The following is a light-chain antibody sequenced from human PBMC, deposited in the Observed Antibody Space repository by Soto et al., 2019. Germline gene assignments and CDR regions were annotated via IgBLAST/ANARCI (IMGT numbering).Light chain of an antibody. J-gene: IGKJ1*01. CDR1: QSVSNY. Sequence: EIVLTQSPATLSLSPGERATLSCRASQSVSNYLAWYQHKPGQAPRLLIYDASNRAAGIPARFSGSGSGTDFTLTISSLEPEDFATYYCQQYNSYFGVTFGQGTKVEIK. CDR3: QQYNSYFGVT. CDR2: DAS. V-gene: IGKV3-11*01.